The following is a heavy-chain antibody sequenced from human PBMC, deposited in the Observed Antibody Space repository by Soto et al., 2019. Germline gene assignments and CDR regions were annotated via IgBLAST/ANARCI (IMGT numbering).Heavy chain of an antibody. CDR2: ISYDGSNK. CDR3: AKDRDGYGDSDY. Sequence: QVQLVESGGGVVQPGRSLRLSCAASGFTFSSYGMHWVRQAPGKGLEWVAVISYDGSNKYYADSVKGRFTISRDNSKNTLYLQMNSLRAEDTAVYYCAKDRDGYGDSDYWGQGTLVTVSS. J-gene: IGHJ4*02. V-gene: IGHV3-30*18. CDR1: GFTFSSYG. D-gene: IGHD4-17*01.